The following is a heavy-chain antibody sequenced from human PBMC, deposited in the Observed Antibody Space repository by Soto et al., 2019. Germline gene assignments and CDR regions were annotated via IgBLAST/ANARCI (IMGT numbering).Heavy chain of an antibody. D-gene: IGHD6-6*01. Sequence: EVQLVESGGGLVQPGGSLKLSCAASGFTFSSFDMNWVRQAPGKGLEWVSYISNSGRSIYYADSVKGRFTISRDDAKNSLYLQMNSLRAEDTDVYYCDRAMGNSIAAAFDYWGQGTLVTVSS. CDR2: ISNSGRSI. CDR1: GFTFSSFD. J-gene: IGHJ4*02. V-gene: IGHV3-48*03. CDR3: DRAMGNSIAAAFDY.